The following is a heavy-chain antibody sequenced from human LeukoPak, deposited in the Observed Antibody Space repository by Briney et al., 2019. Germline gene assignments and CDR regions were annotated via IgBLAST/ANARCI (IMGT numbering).Heavy chain of an antibody. V-gene: IGHV1-69*13. J-gene: IGHJ4*02. CDR2: IIPIFGTA. CDR3: ATLPNTELGTEYTSAVAGDY. D-gene: IGHD6-19*01. Sequence: SVKVSCKASGGTFSSYAISWVRQAPGQGLEWMGGIIPIFGTANYAQKFQGRVTITADESTSTAYMELSSLRSEDTAVYYCATLPNTELGTEYTSAVAGDYWGQGTLVTVSS. CDR1: GGTFSSYA.